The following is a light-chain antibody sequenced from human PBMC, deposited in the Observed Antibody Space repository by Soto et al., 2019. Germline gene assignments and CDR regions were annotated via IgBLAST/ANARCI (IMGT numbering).Light chain of an antibody. CDR2: DVS. J-gene: IGLJ1*01. CDR1: SSDVGGYNY. CDR3: SSYTSSSTCV. V-gene: IGLV2-14*01. Sequence: QSALTQPASVSGSPGQSITISCTGTSSDVGGYNYVSWYQQHPGKAPKLMIYDVSNRPSGVSNRFSGSKSGNTASLTISVLQAEDEADYYGSSYTSSSTCVFGTGTKVTVL.